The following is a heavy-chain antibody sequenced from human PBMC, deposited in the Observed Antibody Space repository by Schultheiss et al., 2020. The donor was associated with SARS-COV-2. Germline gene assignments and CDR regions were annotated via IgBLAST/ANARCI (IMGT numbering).Heavy chain of an antibody. Sequence: SVKVSCKTSGGTFSTYPISWVRQAPGRGLEWLGGIIPILGSPNYAQNFQGRVTIIADESTSTAYMELSSLTSDDTAVYYCARGGGHDYGDYWYFDLWGRGTLVTVSS. CDR1: GGTFSTYP. D-gene: IGHD4-17*01. CDR3: ARGGGHDYGDYWYFDL. V-gene: IGHV1-69*13. J-gene: IGHJ2*01. CDR2: IIPILGSP.